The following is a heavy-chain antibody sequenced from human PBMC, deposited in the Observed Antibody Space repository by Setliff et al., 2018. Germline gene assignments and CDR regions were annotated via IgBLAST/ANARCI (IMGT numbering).Heavy chain of an antibody. CDR1: GYSFTVFG. CDR2: ISPYYGST. D-gene: IGHD3-22*01. V-gene: IGHV1-18*03. Sequence: ASVKVSCKTSGYSFTVFGISWVRQAPGQGLEWMGWISPYYGSTNYAQKFQGRVTMTTDTSTSTAYMELTSLTSDDMALYYCVRGQGPRTVVAIPFDHWGQGTLVTVSS. CDR3: VRGQGPRTVVAIPFDH. J-gene: IGHJ4*02.